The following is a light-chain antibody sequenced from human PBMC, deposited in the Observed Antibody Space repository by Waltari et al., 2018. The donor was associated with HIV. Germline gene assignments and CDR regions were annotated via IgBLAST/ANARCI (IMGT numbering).Light chain of an antibody. CDR1: QSISKY. CDR2: AAS. J-gene: IGKJ1*01. CDR3: QQSYSTPRT. Sequence: DIQMTQSPSSLSASVGDRVTITCRASQSISKYFNWYQPKPGKAPTLLIYAASSLQGGVPSRFSGSGSGTDFTLTISSLQPEDFATYYCQQSYSTPRTFGQGTKVEIK. V-gene: IGKV1-39*01.